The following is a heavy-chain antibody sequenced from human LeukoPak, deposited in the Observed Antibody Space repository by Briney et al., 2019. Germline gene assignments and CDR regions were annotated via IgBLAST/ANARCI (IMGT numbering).Heavy chain of an antibody. Sequence: SETLSLTCTVSIRSISGFYWTWIRQPPGKGREWLGYMYYTGTTNYNPPLRSRVTISIDKSKNQFSRNVSSVASADTAVYCSASLAVTGKNYWGQGTLVTVSS. J-gene: IGHJ4*02. CDR3: ASLAVTGKNY. V-gene: IGHV4-59*01. CDR1: IRSISGFY. CDR2: MYYTGTT. D-gene: IGHD6-19*01.